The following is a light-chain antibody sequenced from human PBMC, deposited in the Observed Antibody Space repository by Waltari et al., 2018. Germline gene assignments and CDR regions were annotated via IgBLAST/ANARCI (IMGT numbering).Light chain of an antibody. V-gene: IGKV1-39*01. Sequence: DIQLTQSPSSLSAAVGDRVTITCRASQTLGRYLNWYQQKPGKAPKLLIFEVSTLQSGVPPRFSGTGSGTEFTLTITSLQPEDFATYYCQQNYASPFTFGQGTRLEIK. CDR3: QQNYASPFT. J-gene: IGKJ5*01. CDR2: EVS. CDR1: QTLGRY.